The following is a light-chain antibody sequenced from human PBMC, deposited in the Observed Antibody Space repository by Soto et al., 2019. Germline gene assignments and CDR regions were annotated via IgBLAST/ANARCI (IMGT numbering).Light chain of an antibody. CDR3: QQYDNWPLT. V-gene: IGKV3-15*01. CDR2: GAS. CDR1: QSVSSN. J-gene: IGKJ4*01. Sequence: EIVKTQSPATLSVSPRERATLSCSASQSVSSNLAWYQQKPGQAPRLLIYGASTRATGIPDRFSGSGSGTEFTLTISSLQSEDFAVYYCQQYDNWPLTFGGGTKVDI.